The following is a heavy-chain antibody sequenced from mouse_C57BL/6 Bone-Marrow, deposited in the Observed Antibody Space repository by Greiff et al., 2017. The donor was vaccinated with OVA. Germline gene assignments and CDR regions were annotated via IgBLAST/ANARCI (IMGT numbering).Heavy chain of an antibody. Sequence: DVKLVESGGDLVKPGGSLKLSCAASGFTFSSYGMYWVRQTPDKRLEWVATISSGGSYTYYPDSVKGRFTISRDNAKNTLYLQMSSLKSEDTAMYYCARRGGFDYWGQGTTLTVSS. J-gene: IGHJ2*01. CDR3: ARRGGFDY. CDR2: ISSGGSYT. CDR1: GFTFSSYG. V-gene: IGHV5-6*02.